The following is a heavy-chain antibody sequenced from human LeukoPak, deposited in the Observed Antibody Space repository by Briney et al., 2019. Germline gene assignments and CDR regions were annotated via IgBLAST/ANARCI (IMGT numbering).Heavy chain of an antibody. D-gene: IGHD3-10*01. J-gene: IGHJ3*02. V-gene: IGHV3-30-3*01. CDR1: GFTFSSYA. Sequence: PGRSLRLSCAAPGFTFSSYAMHWVRQAPGKGLEWVAVILYDGSIKYYAASVKGRFTISRDNSKNTLYLQMNSLRAEDTAVYYCARGQLLWFGEPITREYDAFDIWGQGTMVTVSS. CDR2: ILYDGSIK. CDR3: ARGQLLWFGEPITREYDAFDI.